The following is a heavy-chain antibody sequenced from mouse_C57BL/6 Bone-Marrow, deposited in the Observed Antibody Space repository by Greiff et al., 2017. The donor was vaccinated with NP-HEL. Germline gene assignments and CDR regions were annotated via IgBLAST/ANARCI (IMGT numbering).Heavy chain of an antibody. CDR1: GYTFTDYE. D-gene: IGHD1-1*01. CDR3: TRGSSDVYAMDY. J-gene: IGHJ4*01. V-gene: IGHV1-15*01. Sequence: QVHVKQSGAELVRPGASVTLSCKASGYTFTDYEMHWVKQTPVHGLEWIGAIDPETGGTAYNQKFKGKAILTADKSSSTAYMELRSLTSEDSAVYYCTRGSSDVYAMDYWGQGTSVTVSS. CDR2: IDPETGGT.